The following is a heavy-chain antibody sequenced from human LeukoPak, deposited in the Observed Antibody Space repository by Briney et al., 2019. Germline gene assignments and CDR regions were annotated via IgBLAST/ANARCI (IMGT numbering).Heavy chain of an antibody. V-gene: IGHV3-48*03. Sequence: PGGSLRLSCAASGFTFSSYEMNWVRQAPGKGLEWVSYISSSGSTIYYADSVKGRFTISRDNAKNSLYLQMNSLRAEDTALYYCAKDIYGGNWPNDYWGQGTLVTVSS. CDR1: GFTFSSYE. CDR3: AKDIYGGNWPNDY. CDR2: ISSSGSTI. J-gene: IGHJ4*02. D-gene: IGHD4-23*01.